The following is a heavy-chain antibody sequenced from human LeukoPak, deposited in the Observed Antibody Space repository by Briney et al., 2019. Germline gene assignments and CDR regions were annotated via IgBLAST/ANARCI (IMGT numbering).Heavy chain of an antibody. CDR3: ARDVGEYCSSTNCYASHY. Sequence: ASVKVSCKASGYTFTSYYMHWVRQAPGQGLEWMGWINPHSGGTNYAQKFQGGVTMTRDTSITTAYMELSSLRSDDTAVYYCARDVGEYCSSTNCYASHYWGQGTLVTVSS. CDR2: INPHSGGT. V-gene: IGHV1-2*02. D-gene: IGHD2-2*01. CDR1: GYTFTSYY. J-gene: IGHJ4*02.